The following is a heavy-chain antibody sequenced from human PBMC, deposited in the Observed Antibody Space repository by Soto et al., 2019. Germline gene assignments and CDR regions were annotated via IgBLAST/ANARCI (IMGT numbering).Heavy chain of an antibody. V-gene: IGHV4-34*01. Sequence: KPSETLSLTCAVYGGSFSGYYWSWIRRPPGKGLEWIGEINHSGSTNYNPSLKSRVTISVDTSKNQFSLKLSSVTAADTAVYYCARALDSSGQLTSDYWGQGTLVTVSS. J-gene: IGHJ4*02. CDR2: INHSGST. D-gene: IGHD3-22*01. CDR1: GGSFSGYY. CDR3: ARALDSSGQLTSDY.